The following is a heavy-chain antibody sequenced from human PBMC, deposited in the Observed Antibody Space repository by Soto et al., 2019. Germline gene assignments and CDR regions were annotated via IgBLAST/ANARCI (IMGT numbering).Heavy chain of an antibody. D-gene: IGHD5-12*01. Sequence: GGSLRLSCAASGFTFDDYTMHWVRQAPGKGLEWVSLISWDGGSTYYADSVKGRFTISRDNSKNSLYLQMNSLRTEDTALYYCAKARDGYTIPDAFDIWGQGTMVTVSS. CDR2: ISWDGGST. CDR3: AKARDGYTIPDAFDI. CDR1: GFTFDDYT. V-gene: IGHV3-43*01. J-gene: IGHJ3*02.